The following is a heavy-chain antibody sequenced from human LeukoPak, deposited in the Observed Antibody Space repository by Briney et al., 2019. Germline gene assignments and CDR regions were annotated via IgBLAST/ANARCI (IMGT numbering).Heavy chain of an antibody. CDR3: ARGEWELGY. V-gene: IGHV4-34*01. J-gene: IGHJ4*02. Sequence: SETLSLTCAVYGGSFGGYYWSWIRQPPGKGLEWIGEINHSGSTNYNPSLKSRVTISVDTSKNQFSLKLSSVTAADTAVYYCARGEWELGYWGQGTLVTVSS. CDR1: GGSFGGYY. D-gene: IGHD1-26*01. CDR2: INHSGST.